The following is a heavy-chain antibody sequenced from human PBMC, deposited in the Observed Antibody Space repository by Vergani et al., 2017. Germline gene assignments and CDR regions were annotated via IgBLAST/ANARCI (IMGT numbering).Heavy chain of an antibody. Sequence: QVQLQESGPGLLKPSQTLSLTCTVSGRSLSSGSYYWSWVRRRPGKGLEWIGYIYNSGSTYYNPSLKSRVTISVDASKNQFSLKLSSVTAADTAVYYCASQDDHNGNPGAFDIWGQGTKVTVSS. CDR3: ASQDDHNGNPGAFDI. CDR2: IYNSGST. CDR1: GRSLSSGSYY. D-gene: IGHD4-23*01. J-gene: IGHJ3*02. V-gene: IGHV4-31*03.